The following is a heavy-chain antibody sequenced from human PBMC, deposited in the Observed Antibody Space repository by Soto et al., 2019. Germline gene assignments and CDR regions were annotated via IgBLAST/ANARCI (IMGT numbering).Heavy chain of an antibody. J-gene: IGHJ3*02. V-gene: IGHV2-5*02. CDR2: IYWDDDK. D-gene: IGHD2-15*01. CDR1: GLSLRTSGVG. CDR3: AHATEGGSFVFNM. Sequence: QITLKESGPTVVKPTQTLTLTCTFSGLSLRTSGVGVGWIRQPPGKALEWLALIYWDDDKRYSPSLQSRFTITKDTSKNRVVLTVTNMDPVDTATYYCAHATEGGSFVFNMWDPGAMVTVSS.